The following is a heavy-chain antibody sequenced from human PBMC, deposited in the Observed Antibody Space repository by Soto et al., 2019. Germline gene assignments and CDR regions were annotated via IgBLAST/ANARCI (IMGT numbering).Heavy chain of an antibody. Sequence: EVQLVETGGGLIQPGGSLRLSCAVSGFTVSTNYMSWVRQAPGKGLEWVSVIYYDDGSTYYADSVKGRFSISRDSSRNTLYLQMNSLRAEDTAVNYCASGQQVILRYYYGLDVWGQGTTVTVSS. CDR1: GFTVSTNY. V-gene: IGHV3-53*02. J-gene: IGHJ6*02. CDR2: IYYDDGST. D-gene: IGHD6-13*01. CDR3: ASGQQVILRYYYGLDV.